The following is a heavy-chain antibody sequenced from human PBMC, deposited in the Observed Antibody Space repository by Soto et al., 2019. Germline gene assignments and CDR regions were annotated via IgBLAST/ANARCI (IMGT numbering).Heavy chain of an antibody. CDR1: GYSFNDYY. CDR2: ISPSSGGT. CDR3: ARGPRKELRFPNVS. J-gene: IGHJ5*02. D-gene: IGHD2-8*01. Sequence: QVQLVQSASEVQKPGTSVKVSCKASGYSFNDYYIHWVRQAPGQGPEWMGWISPSSGGTHYAPKFEGRVTLTRDPSISTAHMDLSTLRSDDTAVYYCARGPRKELRFPNVSWGQGNLVTVPS. V-gene: IGHV1-2*02.